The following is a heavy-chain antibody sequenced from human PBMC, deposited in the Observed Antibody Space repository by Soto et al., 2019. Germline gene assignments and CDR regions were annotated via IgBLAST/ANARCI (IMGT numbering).Heavy chain of an antibody. Sequence: SSETLSLTCTVAGGSISSSSYYWGWIRQPPGKGLEWIGSIYYSGSTYYNPSLKSRVTISVDTSKNQFSLKLSSVTAADTAVYYCARVGGSGSYYPNYYYYYMDVWGKGTTVTVSS. CDR1: GGSISSSSYY. J-gene: IGHJ6*03. CDR3: ARVGGSGSYYPNYYYYYMDV. V-gene: IGHV4-39*01. D-gene: IGHD3-10*01. CDR2: IYYSGST.